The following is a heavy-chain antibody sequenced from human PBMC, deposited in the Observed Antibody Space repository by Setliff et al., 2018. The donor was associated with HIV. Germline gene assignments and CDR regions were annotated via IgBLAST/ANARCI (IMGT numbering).Heavy chain of an antibody. CDR2: IYYSGST. CDR1: GGSISSGGYY. J-gene: IGHJ4*02. Sequence: PSETLSLTCTVSGGSISSGGYYWSWIRQHPGKGLEWIGYIYYSGSTYYNPSLKSRVTISVDTSKNQFSLKLSSVTAADTAVYFCARGSFRHYDFWIGYYMAVWGQGILVTVSS. V-gene: IGHV4-31*03. CDR3: ARGSFRHYDFWIGYYMAV. D-gene: IGHD3-3*01.